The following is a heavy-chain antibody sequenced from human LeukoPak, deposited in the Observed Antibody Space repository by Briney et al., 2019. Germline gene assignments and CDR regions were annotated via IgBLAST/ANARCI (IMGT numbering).Heavy chain of an antibody. Sequence: SETLSLTCSVSGGSMNSYYWSWIRQSPGKGLEWIGYIYYSGSTNYNPSLKSRVTISVDTSKNQFSLKLSSVTAADTAVYYCAKHVWLQPFDYWGQGTLVTVSS. CDR1: GGSMNSYY. CDR2: IYYSGST. J-gene: IGHJ4*02. CDR3: AKHVWLQPFDY. V-gene: IGHV4-59*08. D-gene: IGHD3-9*01.